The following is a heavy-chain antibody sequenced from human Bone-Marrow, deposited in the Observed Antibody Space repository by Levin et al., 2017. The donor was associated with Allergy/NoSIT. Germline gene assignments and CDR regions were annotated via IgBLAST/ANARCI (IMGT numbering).Heavy chain of an antibody. V-gene: IGHV3-48*02. J-gene: IGHJ4*02. Sequence: PRASVKVSCAASGFSFSSFSLNWVRQAPGKGLEWVSYISSSSLTTYYADSVKGRFTISRDNDKNSLYLQMHSLRDEDTSVYYCAREGSYGFDHWGQGTLVTVSS. D-gene: IGHD4-17*01. CDR2: ISSSSLTT. CDR1: GFSFSSFS. CDR3: AREGSYGFDH.